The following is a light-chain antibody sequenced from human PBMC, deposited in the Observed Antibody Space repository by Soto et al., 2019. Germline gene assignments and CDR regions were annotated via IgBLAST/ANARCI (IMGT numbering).Light chain of an antibody. CDR1: SSDIGSNY. V-gene: IGLV1-47*01. CDR3: AAWDDSLGVYVV. J-gene: IGLJ2*01. Sequence: QSVLTQPPSASGTPGQRVTISCSGNSSDIGSNYVCWYQQLPGAAPKLLIYMNNQRPSGVPDRFSGSKSGTSASLAISGLRSEDEASYFCAAWDDSLGVYVVFGGGTQLTVL. CDR2: MNN.